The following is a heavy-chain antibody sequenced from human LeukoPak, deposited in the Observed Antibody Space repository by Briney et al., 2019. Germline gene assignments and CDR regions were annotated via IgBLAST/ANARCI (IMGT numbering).Heavy chain of an antibody. Sequence: GGSLRLSCAASGFTFSSCGMHWVRQAPDKGLEWVAVIWYDGSNKYYADSVKGRFTISGDNSKNTLYLQMNSLRAEDTAVYYCARASPIGFDYWGQGTLVTVSS. CDR2: IWYDGSNK. D-gene: IGHD3-10*01. CDR1: GFTFSSCG. V-gene: IGHV3-33*01. CDR3: ARASPIGFDY. J-gene: IGHJ4*02.